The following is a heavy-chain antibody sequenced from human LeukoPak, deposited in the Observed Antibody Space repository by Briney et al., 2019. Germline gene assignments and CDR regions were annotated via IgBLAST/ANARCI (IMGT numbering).Heavy chain of an antibody. CDR2: ISPNSGGT. CDR3: AREPSGSGGYDN. CDR1: GFTFSGYY. V-gene: IGHV1-2*02. J-gene: IGHJ4*03. D-gene: IGHD3-10*01. Sequence: ASVRVPCKASGFTFSGYYTHWVRQAPGQGLEWMAWISPNSGGTNYVQKFQGRVTVTRDTSISTDYMEISGLTSDDTALYYCAREPSGSGGYDNWGHGTLVTVSS.